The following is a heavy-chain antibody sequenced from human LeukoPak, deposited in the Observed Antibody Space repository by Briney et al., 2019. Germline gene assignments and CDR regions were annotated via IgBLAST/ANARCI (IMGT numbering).Heavy chain of an antibody. J-gene: IGHJ5*02. CDR1: GCSISIGSYY. Sequence: SQTLSLTCTVSGCSISIGSYYWNWIRQPAGKGLEWIGRIYTSGSTNYNPSLKSRVTISVDTSKNQFSLKMSSVTAADTAVYYCSRVYCGGDCYQFDPWGQGTLVTVSS. CDR3: SRVYCGGDCYQFDP. V-gene: IGHV4-61*02. D-gene: IGHD2-21*02. CDR2: IYTSGST.